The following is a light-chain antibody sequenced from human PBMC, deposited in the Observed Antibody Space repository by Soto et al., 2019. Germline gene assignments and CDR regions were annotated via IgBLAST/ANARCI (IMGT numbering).Light chain of an antibody. V-gene: IGLV1-44*01. CDR3: AVWDDRLSVHV. CDR2: TND. CDR1: SSNMGSNT. J-gene: IGLJ1*01. Sequence: QSVLTQPPSASGTPGQTVTISCYGSSSNMGSNTVHWFQQFPGTAPKLLIYTNDQRPSGVPDRFTGSNSGTSASLAISGLQFEDEADYYCAVWDDRLSVHVFGTGTNVTVL.